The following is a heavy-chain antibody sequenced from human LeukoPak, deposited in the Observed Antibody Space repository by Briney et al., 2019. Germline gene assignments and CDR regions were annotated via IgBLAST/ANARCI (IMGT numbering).Heavy chain of an antibody. V-gene: IGHV3-7*01. CDR1: GFTFSSHW. D-gene: IGHD2-15*01. J-gene: IGHJ4*02. CDR2: INQDGSER. CDR3: ARPECSGGSCYSLS. Sequence: GGSLRLSCAASGFTFSSHWMTWVRQAPGKGLEWVANINQDGSERYYVDSVKGRFTISRDNAKNSLYLQMNSLRAEDTAVYYCARPECSGGSCYSLSWGQGTLVTVSS.